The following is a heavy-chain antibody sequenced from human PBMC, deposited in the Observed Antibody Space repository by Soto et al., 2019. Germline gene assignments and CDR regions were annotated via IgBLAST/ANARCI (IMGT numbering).Heavy chain of an antibody. D-gene: IGHD2-15*01. J-gene: IGHJ5*02. V-gene: IGHV5-51*01. Sequence: GESLKISCKGSGYSFTSYWIGWVRQMPGKGLEWMGIIYPGDSGTRYSPSFQGQVTISADKSISTAYLQWSSLKASDTAMYYCARSPYCSGGSCYPVWFDPWGQGTLVTVSS. CDR3: ARSPYCSGGSCYPVWFDP. CDR2: IYPGDSGT. CDR1: GYSFTSYW.